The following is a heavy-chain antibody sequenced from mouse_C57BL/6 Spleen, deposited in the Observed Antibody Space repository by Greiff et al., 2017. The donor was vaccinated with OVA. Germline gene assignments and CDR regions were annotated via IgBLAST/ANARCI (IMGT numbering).Heavy chain of an antibody. D-gene: IGHD2-1*01. J-gene: IGHJ2*01. CDR3: ASEDYGNVDY. CDR2: INPNNGGT. V-gene: IGHV1-26*01. CDR1: GYTFTDYY. Sequence: EVQLQQSGPELVKPGASVKISCKASGYTFTDYYMNWVKQSHGKSLEWIGDINPNNGGTSYNQKFKGKATLTVDKSSSTAYMELRSLTSEDSAVYYCASEDYGNVDYWGQGTTLTVSS.